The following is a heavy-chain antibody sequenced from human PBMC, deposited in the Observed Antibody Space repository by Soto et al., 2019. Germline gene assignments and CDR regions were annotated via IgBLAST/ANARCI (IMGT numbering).Heavy chain of an antibody. V-gene: IGHV3-48*02. CDR1: GFPFSSYS. J-gene: IGHJ4*02. D-gene: IGHD4-17*01. CDR3: ARISPYGDSALDY. CDR2: ISSSSSTI. Sequence: GGSLSLSCAASGFPFSSYSMNWVRQAPGKGLEWVSYISSSSSTIYYADSVKGRFTISRDNAKNSLYLQMNSLRDEDTAVYYCARISPYGDSALDYWGQGTLVTVSS.